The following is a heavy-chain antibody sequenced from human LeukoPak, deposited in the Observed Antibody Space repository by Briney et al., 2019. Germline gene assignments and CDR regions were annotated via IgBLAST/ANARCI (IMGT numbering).Heavy chain of an antibody. CDR1: GFTFSSYG. D-gene: IGHD6-19*01. CDR2: ISYDGSSK. J-gene: IGHJ6*01. CDR3: AKDDSSRWFKGYGMDV. Sequence: GGSLRLSCADSGFTFSSYGMHWVRQAPGKGLEWVALISYDGSSKYYADSMKGRFTISRDNSKNTLFLQMDSLRAEDTAVYYCAKDDSSRWFKGYGMDVGGEGTAVSVS. V-gene: IGHV3-30*18.